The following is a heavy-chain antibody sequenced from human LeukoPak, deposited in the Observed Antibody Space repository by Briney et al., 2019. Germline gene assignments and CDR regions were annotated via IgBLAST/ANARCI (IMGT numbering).Heavy chain of an antibody. Sequence: ASVKVSCKASGYTFTSYYMHWVRQAPGQGLEWMGIINPSGGSTSYAQKFQGRVTMTRDMSTSTVYMELSSLRSEDTAVYYCAGRSKDNCSGGSCYSALSRYYYYYMDVWGKGTTVTVSS. J-gene: IGHJ6*03. D-gene: IGHD2-15*01. V-gene: IGHV1-46*01. CDR1: GYTFTSYY. CDR2: INPSGGST. CDR3: AGRSKDNCSGGSCYSALSRYYYYYMDV.